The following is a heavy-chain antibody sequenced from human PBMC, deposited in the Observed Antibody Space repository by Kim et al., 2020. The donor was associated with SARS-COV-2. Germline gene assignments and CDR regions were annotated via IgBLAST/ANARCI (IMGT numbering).Heavy chain of an antibody. J-gene: IGHJ5*02. CDR3: ARDVDGYSSSWYAWFDP. D-gene: IGHD6-13*01. Sequence: KFQGRVTITRDTSASTAYMELSSLRSEDTAVYYCARDVDGYSSSWYAWFDPWGQGTLVTVSS. V-gene: IGHV1-3*01.